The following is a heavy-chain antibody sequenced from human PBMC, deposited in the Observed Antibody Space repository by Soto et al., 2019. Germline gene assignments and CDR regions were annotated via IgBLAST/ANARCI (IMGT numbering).Heavy chain of an antibody. D-gene: IGHD5-18*01. V-gene: IGHV3-23*01. CDR2: ISESGDSA. CDR1: GFPFNTYA. CDR3: AKGGYIYGLDP. J-gene: IGHJ5*02. Sequence: GGSLRLSCASSGFPFNTYAMSWVRQAPGKGPEWVSAISESGDSAFYADSVQGRFTISRDNSYNILYLQMNSLRAEDTALYFCAKGGYIYGLDPWGQGTLVTVSS.